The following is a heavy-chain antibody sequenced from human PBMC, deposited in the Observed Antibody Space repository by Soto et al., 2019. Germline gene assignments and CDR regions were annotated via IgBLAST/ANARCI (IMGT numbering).Heavy chain of an antibody. CDR1: GFTFSSYG. CDR2: IWYDGSNK. CDR3: ARERSSGYHDY. V-gene: IGHV3-33*01. Sequence: PGGSLRLSCAASGFTFSSYGMHWVRQAPGKGLEWVAVIWYDGSNKYYADSVKGRFTISRDNSKNTLYLQMNSLRAEDTAVYYYARERSSGYHDYWGQGTLVTVAS. D-gene: IGHD3-22*01. J-gene: IGHJ4*02.